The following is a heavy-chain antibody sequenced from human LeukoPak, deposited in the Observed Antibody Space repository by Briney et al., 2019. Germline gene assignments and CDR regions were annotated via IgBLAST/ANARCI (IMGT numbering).Heavy chain of an antibody. CDR2: MNPNSGNT. CDR1: GYTFTSYD. CDR3: ARGGLDGDYFDY. J-gene: IGHJ4*02. Sequence: ASVTVSCKGCGYTFTSYDIKWVRQAAGRGREWMGWMNPNSGNTGYAQKFQGRVTMTRNTSISTAYMELSSLRSEDTAVYYCARGGLDGDYFDYWGQGTLVTVSS. D-gene: IGHD4-17*01. V-gene: IGHV1-8*01.